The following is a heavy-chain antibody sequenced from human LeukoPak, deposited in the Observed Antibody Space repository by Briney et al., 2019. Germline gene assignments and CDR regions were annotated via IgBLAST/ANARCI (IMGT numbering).Heavy chain of an antibody. V-gene: IGHV3-53*01. CDR3: YARPVLPAAFLPSGNYMDV. CDR2: IYSGGMT. Sequence: GGSLRLSCAASGLNVTYNYMSWVRQAPGKGLEWLSVIYSGGMTYYADSVKGRFIISRDNSKNTLYLQMNRLRAEDTAVYYCYARPVLPAAFLPSGNYMDVWGKGATVTVSS. J-gene: IGHJ6*03. D-gene: IGHD2-2*01. CDR1: GLNVTYNY.